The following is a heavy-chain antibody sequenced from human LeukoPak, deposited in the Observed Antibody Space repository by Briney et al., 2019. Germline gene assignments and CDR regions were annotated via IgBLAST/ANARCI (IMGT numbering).Heavy chain of an antibody. CDR2: IIPILGIA. J-gene: IGHJ4*02. V-gene: IGHV1-69*04. D-gene: IGHD5-24*01. Sequence: SVKVSCKASGYTFTDYYFHWVRQAPGQGLEWMGRIIPILGIANYAQKFQGRVTITADKSTSTAYMELSSLRSEDTAVYYCARDEDGYLSFFDYWGQGTLVTVSS. CDR1: GYTFTDYY. CDR3: ARDEDGYLSFFDY.